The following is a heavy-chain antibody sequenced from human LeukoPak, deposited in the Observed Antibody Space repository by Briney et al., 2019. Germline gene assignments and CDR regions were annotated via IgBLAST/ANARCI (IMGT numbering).Heavy chain of an antibody. CDR3: ARGGGGYCTNGVCRIFDY. Sequence: SETLSLTCTVSGGSISSYYWSWIRQPPGKRLEWIGSIYGSGNINYNPSLKSRVTISVDTSKNQFSLRLTSVTAADTAVYYCARGGGGYCTNGVCRIFDYWGQGTLVTVSS. CDR1: GGSISSYY. J-gene: IGHJ4*02. D-gene: IGHD2-8*01. V-gene: IGHV4-59*08. CDR2: IYGSGNI.